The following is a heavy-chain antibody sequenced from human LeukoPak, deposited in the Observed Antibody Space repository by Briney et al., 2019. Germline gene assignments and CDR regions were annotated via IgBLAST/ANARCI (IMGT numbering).Heavy chain of an antibody. J-gene: IGHJ3*02. CDR1: GFTFRSYN. V-gene: IGHV3-21*01. CDR3: VRGRVGGQRTDTFDI. CDR2: IYITSDWV. D-gene: IGHD1-26*01. Sequence: GGSLSLSCAASGFTFRSYNMNWVRDAPGKGLEWVSSIYITSDWVYYADSVRTRFTISRDYAKNPLYPLMHSLIVEDTAAYYCVRGRVGGQRTDTFDIWGQGTMVTVSS.